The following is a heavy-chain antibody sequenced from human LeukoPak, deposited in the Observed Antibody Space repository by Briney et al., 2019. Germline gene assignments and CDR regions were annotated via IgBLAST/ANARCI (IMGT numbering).Heavy chain of an antibody. CDR3: ARGGGGLAY. CDR1: GYTFTDYF. Sequence: ASVKVSCKASGYTFTDYFIHRVRQAPGQSLEWMGWINPNSGGTNYAQKFQGRVTMTRDTSISTAYMELTSLTSDDTAVYFCARGGGGLAYWGPGTLVTVSS. CDR2: INPNSGGT. J-gene: IGHJ4*02. D-gene: IGHD2-15*01. V-gene: IGHV1-2*02.